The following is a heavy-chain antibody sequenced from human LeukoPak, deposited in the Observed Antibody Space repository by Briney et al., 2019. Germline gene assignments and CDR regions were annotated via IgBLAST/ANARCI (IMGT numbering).Heavy chain of an antibody. J-gene: IGHJ4*02. V-gene: IGHV1-2*02. D-gene: IGHD6-13*01. CDR2: INPNSGGT. CDR3: ARVSYSSSWYSPFDY. Sequence: ASVKVSCKASGYTFTGYYMHWVRQAPGQGLEWMGWINPNSGGTNYARKFQGRVTMTRDTSISTAYMELSRLRSDDTAVYYCARVSYSSSWYSPFDYWGQGTLVTVSS. CDR1: GYTFTGYY.